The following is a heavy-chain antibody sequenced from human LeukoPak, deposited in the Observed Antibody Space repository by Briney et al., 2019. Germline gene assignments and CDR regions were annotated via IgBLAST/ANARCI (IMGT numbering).Heavy chain of an antibody. J-gene: IGHJ4*02. CDR3: ANNYYDSSGPPTPFDY. Sequence: GGSLRLSCEASGFTFSSHGMHWVRQAPGKGLEWVAFLRYDGSKKYFADSVKGRFTISRDNSKNTLYLQMNSLRAEDTAVYYCANNYYDSSGPPTPFDYWGQGTLVTVSS. CDR2: LRYDGSKK. D-gene: IGHD3-22*01. V-gene: IGHV3-30*02. CDR1: GFTFSSHG.